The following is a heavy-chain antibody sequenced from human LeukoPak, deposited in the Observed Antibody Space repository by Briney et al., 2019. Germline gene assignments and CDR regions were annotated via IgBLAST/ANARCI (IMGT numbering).Heavy chain of an antibody. CDR1: GGSISSYY. CDR2: IYYSGST. CDR3: ARVQAYGGKGYFDY. Sequence: PSETLSLTCTVSGGSISSYYWSWIRQPPGKGLEWIGDIYYSGSTNYNPSLKSRVTISVDTSKNQFSLKLSSVTAADTAVYYCARVQAYGGKGYFDYWGQGTLVTVSS. V-gene: IGHV4-59*01. D-gene: IGHD4-23*01. J-gene: IGHJ4*02.